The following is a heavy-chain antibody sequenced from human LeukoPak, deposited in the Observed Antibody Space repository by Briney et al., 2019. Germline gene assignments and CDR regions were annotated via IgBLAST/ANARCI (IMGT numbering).Heavy chain of an antibody. D-gene: IGHD3-3*01. CDR2: IYHSGST. J-gene: IGHJ6*03. CDR3: ARDRITIFGVVLYMDV. V-gene: IGHV4-38-2*02. Sequence: PSETLSLTCTVSGYSISSGYYWGWIRQPPGKGLEWIGSIYHSGSTYYNPSLKSRVTISVDTSKNQFSLKLSSVTAADTAVYYCARDRITIFGVVLYMDVWGKGTTVTVSS. CDR1: GYSISSGYY.